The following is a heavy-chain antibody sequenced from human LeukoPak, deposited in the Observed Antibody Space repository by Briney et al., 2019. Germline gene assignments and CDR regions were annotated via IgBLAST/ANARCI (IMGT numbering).Heavy chain of an antibody. CDR1: GFTFSSYS. V-gene: IGHV3-21*01. CDR3: ARADSSGWPDYYYGMDV. J-gene: IGHJ6*02. Sequence: GGSLRLSCAASGFTFSSYSMNWVRQAPGKGLEWVSSISSSSSYIYYADSVKGRFTISRDNAKNSLYLQMNSLRAEDTAVYYCARADSSGWPDYYYGMDVWGQGTTVTVSS. D-gene: IGHD6-19*01. CDR2: ISSSSSYI.